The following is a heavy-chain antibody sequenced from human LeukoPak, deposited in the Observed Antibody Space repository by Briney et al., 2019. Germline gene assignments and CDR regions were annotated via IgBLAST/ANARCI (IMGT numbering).Heavy chain of an antibody. CDR1: GFTFSTYW. Sequence: GGSLRLSCATSGFTFSTYWMYWVRQAPGKGLEWVANIKQDGSHKYYVDSVKGRFTISRDNAKNSLYLQMNSLRAEDTAVYYCARGRGPDYWGQGTLVTVSS. V-gene: IGHV3-7*01. CDR2: IKQDGSHK. J-gene: IGHJ4*02. CDR3: ARGRGPDY. D-gene: IGHD3-10*01.